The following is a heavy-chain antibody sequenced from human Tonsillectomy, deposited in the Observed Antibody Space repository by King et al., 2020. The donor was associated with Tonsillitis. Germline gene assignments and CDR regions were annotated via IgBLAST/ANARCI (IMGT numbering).Heavy chain of an antibody. CDR3: ARGGVTATLYYCCGMDV. CDR1: GYNFTSNY. D-gene: IGHD2-21*02. V-gene: IGHV1-46*01. J-gene: IGHJ6*02. CDR2: INPGGGST. Sequence: QLVQSGAEVKRPGASVKVSCKASGYNFTSNYVHWVRQAPGQGLEWMGIINPGGGSTSYAQKFQGRVTMTRDKSTSTVFMELSGLRSEDTAVYYCARGGVTATLYYCCGMDVWGQGTTVTVSS.